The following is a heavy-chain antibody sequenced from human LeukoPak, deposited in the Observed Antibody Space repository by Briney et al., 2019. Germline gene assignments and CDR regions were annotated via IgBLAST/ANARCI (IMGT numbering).Heavy chain of an antibody. CDR3: AAGIAAAGKSGNYFDY. CDR2: INHSGST. CDR1: GGSFSGYY. D-gene: IGHD6-13*01. V-gene: IGHV4-34*01. Sequence: PSETLSLTCAVYGGSFSGYYWRWIRQPPGKGLEWIGEINHSGSTNYNPSLKSRVTISVDTSKNQFSLKLSSVTAADTAVYYCAAGIAAAGKSGNYFDYWGQGTLVTVSS. J-gene: IGHJ4*02.